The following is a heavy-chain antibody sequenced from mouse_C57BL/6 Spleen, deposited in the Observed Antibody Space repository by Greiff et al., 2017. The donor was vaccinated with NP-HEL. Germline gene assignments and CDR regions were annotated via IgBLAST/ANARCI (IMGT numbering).Heavy chain of an antibody. CDR1: GFSFNTYA. CDR2: IRSKSNNYAT. Sequence: EVMLVESGGGLVQPKGSLKLSCAASGFSFNTYAMNWVRQAPGKGLEWVARIRSKSNNYATYYADSVKDRFTISRDDSESMLYLQMNNLKTEDTAMYYCVRQGVVGPPWYFDVWGTGTTVTVSS. V-gene: IGHV10-1*01. J-gene: IGHJ1*03. CDR3: VRQGVVGPPWYFDV. D-gene: IGHD3-3*01.